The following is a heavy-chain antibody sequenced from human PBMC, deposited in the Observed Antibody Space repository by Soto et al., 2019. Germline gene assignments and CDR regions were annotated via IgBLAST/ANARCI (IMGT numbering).Heavy chain of an antibody. D-gene: IGHD6-13*01. CDR3: ARMPTAAGTPWYYYYGMDV. Sequence: QVLLVQSGAEVKKPGASVKVSCKASGYTFTSYGISWVRQAPGQGLEWMGWISAYNGNTNYAQKLQGRVTMTTDTSTSTAYMELRSLRSDDTAVYYCARMPTAAGTPWYYYYGMDVWGQGTTVTVSS. CDR1: GYTFTSYG. V-gene: IGHV1-18*01. CDR2: ISAYNGNT. J-gene: IGHJ6*02.